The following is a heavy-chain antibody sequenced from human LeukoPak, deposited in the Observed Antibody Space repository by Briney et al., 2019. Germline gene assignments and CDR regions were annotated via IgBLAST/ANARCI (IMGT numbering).Heavy chain of an antibody. V-gene: IGHV1-24*01. J-gene: IGHJ5*02. CDR2: FDPEDGET. CDR1: GYTLTELS. D-gene: IGHD2-2*02. CDR3: AREGDCSSTSCYTPPNWFDP. Sequence: GASVKVSCKVSGYTLTELSMHWVRQAPGKGLEWMGGFDPEDGETIYAQKFQGRVTMTEDTSTDTAYMELSSLRSEDTAVYYCAREGDCSSTSCYTPPNWFDPWGQGTLVTVSS.